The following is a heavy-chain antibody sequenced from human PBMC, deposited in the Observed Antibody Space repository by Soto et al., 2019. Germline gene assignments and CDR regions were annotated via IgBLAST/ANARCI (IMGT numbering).Heavy chain of an antibody. J-gene: IGHJ4*02. Sequence: QVQLVESGGGMVQPGRSLRLSCVASGFTFSSYGIHWVRQAPGKGLEWVALISEEGSNKYYADSVKGRFTISRDNSKNTLYLQMDSLGVVETAVYYCVKGGGYGDYAADYWGQGTLVTVSS. V-gene: IGHV3-30*18. CDR1: GFTFSSYG. CDR3: VKGGGYGDYAADY. CDR2: ISEEGSNK. D-gene: IGHD4-17*01.